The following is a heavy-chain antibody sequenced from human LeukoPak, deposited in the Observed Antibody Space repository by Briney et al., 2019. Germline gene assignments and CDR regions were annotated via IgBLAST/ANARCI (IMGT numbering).Heavy chain of an antibody. CDR1: GYTFTTYD. V-gene: IGHV1-8*01. D-gene: IGHD6-13*01. CDR3: ARIAAPGNRRLNF. CDR2: MNPNSGNT. J-gene: IGHJ4*02. Sequence: ASVKVSCKASGYTFTTYDINWVRQAAGQGLEWMGWMNPNSGNTGNAQRFQGRVTMTRNTSISAAYMELTSLTSEDTAVYFCARIAAPGNRRLNFWGQGTLVTVSS.